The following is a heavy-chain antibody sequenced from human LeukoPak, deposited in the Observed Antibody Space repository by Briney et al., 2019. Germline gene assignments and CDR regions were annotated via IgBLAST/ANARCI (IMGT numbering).Heavy chain of an antibody. CDR3: AKDLYYCGGDCYEPFDY. V-gene: IGHV3-48*03. CDR1: GFTFSSYE. Sequence: GGSLRLSCAASGFTFSSYEMNWVRQAPGKGLEWVSYISSSGSTIYYADSVKGRFTISRDNAKNTLYLQMNSLRAEDTAVYYCAKDLYYCGGDCYEPFDYWGQGTLVTVSS. J-gene: IGHJ4*02. D-gene: IGHD2-21*01. CDR2: ISSSGSTI.